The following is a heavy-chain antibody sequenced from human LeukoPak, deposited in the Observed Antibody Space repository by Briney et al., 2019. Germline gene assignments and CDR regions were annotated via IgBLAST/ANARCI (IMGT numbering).Heavy chain of an antibody. J-gene: IGHJ4*02. Sequence: SETLSLTCTVSGVSISSYYWSWIRQPPGKGLEWIGYIYYSGSTNYNPSLKSRVTISVDTSKNQFSLRLSSVTAADTAVYYCARRPAVAGTRINYFDYWGQGTLVTVSS. D-gene: IGHD6-19*01. CDR2: IYYSGST. V-gene: IGHV4-59*08. CDR1: GVSISSYY. CDR3: ARRPAVAGTRINYFDY.